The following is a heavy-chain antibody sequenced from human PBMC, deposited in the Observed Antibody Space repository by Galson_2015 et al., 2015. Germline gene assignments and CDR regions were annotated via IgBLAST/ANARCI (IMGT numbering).Heavy chain of an antibody. V-gene: IGHV3-30*18. D-gene: IGHD2-2*01. Sequence: SLRLSCAASGFTFSSYGMHWVRQAPGKGLEWVAVISYDGSNKYYADSVKGRFTISRDNSKNTLYLQMNSLRAEDTAVYYCAKGLQYQLLTPFSHDYWGQGTLVTVSS. CDR2: ISYDGSNK. J-gene: IGHJ4*02. CDR1: GFTFSSYG. CDR3: AKGLQYQLLTPFSHDY.